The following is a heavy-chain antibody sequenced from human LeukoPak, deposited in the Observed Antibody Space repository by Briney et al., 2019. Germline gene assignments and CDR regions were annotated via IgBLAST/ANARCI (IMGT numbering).Heavy chain of an antibody. V-gene: IGHV3-48*03. CDR1: GFTFSSYE. D-gene: IGHD3-10*01. CDR2: TSSSGSTI. J-gene: IGHJ4*02. Sequence: AGGSLRLSCAASGFTFSSYEMNWVRQAPGKGLEWVSYTSSSGSTIYYADSVKGRFTISRDNSKNTLYLQMNSLRAEDTAVYYCARSTMVRGVIEYYFDYWGQGTLVTVSS. CDR3: ARSTMVRGVIEYYFDY.